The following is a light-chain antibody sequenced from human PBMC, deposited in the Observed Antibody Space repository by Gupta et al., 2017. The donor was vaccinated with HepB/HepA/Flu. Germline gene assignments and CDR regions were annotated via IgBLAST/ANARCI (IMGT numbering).Light chain of an antibody. CDR2: GAS. CDR1: QSVTSN. Sequence: EIVLTQPPATLSVSPGDRATLSCRASQSVTSNLAWYQQKPGQAPRLLIYGASTRASGIPRRFSGSGSGADFTLTISSLQSEDFALYYCQQYDNRPLTFGGGTRVEI. J-gene: IGKJ4*01. CDR3: QQYDNRPLT. V-gene: IGKV3-15*01.